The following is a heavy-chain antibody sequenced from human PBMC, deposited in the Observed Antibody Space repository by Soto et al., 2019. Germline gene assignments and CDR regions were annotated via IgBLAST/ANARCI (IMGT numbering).Heavy chain of an antibody. D-gene: IGHD3-9*01. Sequence: SVKVSCKASGGTFSSYAISWVRQAPGQGLEWMGGIIPIFGTANYAQKFQGRVTITADESTSTAYMELSSLRSEDTAVYYCARGVLTAVTRIDDWGKGTMVTVSS. CDR1: GGTFSSYA. CDR2: IIPIFGTA. CDR3: ARGVLTAVTRIDD. V-gene: IGHV1-69*13. J-gene: IGHJ6*04.